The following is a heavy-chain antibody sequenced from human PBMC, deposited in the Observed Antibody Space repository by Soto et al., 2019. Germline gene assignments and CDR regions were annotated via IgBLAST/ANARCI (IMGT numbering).Heavy chain of an antibody. J-gene: IGHJ3*02. CDR1: GGSIGSRGYY. V-gene: IGHV4-39*01. CDR2: VFYSGSA. Sequence: QLQLQESGPGLVKPSETLSLTCTVSGGSIGSRGYYWGWIRQPPGKGLEWIGSVFYSGSAYYNPSLKGRVTISLDMSNNQFSLRLSSVTAADTAFYYCARRHLTDIAVPAAIYADDGFDIWGQGTMVTVSS. CDR3: ARRHLTDIAVPAAIYADDGFDI. D-gene: IGHD2-2*01.